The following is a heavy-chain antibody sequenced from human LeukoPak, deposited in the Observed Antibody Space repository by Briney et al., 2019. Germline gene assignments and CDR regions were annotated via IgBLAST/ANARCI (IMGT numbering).Heavy chain of an antibody. CDR3: ARARGLYYYYGMDV. V-gene: IGHV3-53*01. Sequence: PGESLRLSCAASGFTVSSNYMSWVRQAPGKGLEWVSVIYSGGSTYYADSVKGRFTISRDNSKNTLYLQMNSLRAEDTAVYYCARARGLYYYYGMDVWGQGTTVTVSS. CDR1: GFTVSSNY. D-gene: IGHD3-10*01. J-gene: IGHJ6*02. CDR2: IYSGGST.